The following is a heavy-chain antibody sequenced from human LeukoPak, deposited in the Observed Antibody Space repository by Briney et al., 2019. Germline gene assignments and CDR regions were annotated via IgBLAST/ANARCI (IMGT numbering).Heavy chain of an antibody. Sequence: SETLSLTCTVSGGSFTNYYWNWFRQPATKGLEWIGRVYTSGTTNYNPSLESRVTMSVDTSKNQFSLKLSSVTAADTAVYHCARSITAAEHFDYWGQGTLVTVSS. CDR3: ARSITAAEHFDY. V-gene: IGHV4-4*07. D-gene: IGHD6-13*01. CDR1: GGSFTNYY. CDR2: VYTSGTT. J-gene: IGHJ4*02.